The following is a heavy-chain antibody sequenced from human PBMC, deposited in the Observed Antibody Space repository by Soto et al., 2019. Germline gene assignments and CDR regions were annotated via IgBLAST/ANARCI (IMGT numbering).Heavy chain of an antibody. CDR2: ISPMFGAA. J-gene: IGHJ4*02. CDR1: GGTFNTYA. Sequence: QVQLVQSGAEMKKPGSSVKVSCQSSGGTFNTYAMNWVRQAPGQGPEWMGDISPMFGAANYAQKFQGRVTITADESTGTSYMQLRSLTSEDTALYFCAREVQVHTPAFVYWGQGTLVTVSS. V-gene: IGHV1-69*19. CDR3: AREVQVHTPAFVY. D-gene: IGHD3-10*01.